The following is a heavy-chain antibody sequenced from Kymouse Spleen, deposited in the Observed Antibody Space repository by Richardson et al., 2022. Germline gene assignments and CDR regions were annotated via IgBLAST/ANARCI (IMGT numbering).Heavy chain of an antibody. Sequence: EVQLVESGGGLVQPGGSLRLSCAASGFTFSSYSMNWVRQAPGKGLEWVSYISSSSSTIYYADSVKGRFTISRDNAKNSLYLQMNSLRDEDTAVYYCARATYYDILTGYSSFDYWGQGTLVTVSS. J-gene: IGHJ4*02. CDR3: ARATYYDILTGYSSFDY. CDR2: ISSSSSTI. D-gene: IGHD3-9*01. V-gene: IGHV3-48*02. CDR1: GFTFSSYS.